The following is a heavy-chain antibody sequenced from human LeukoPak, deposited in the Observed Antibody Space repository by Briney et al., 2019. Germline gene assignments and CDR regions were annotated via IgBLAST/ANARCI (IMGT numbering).Heavy chain of an antibody. D-gene: IGHD1-14*01. CDR1: GFTFSSYG. V-gene: IGHV3-15*01. CDR2: IKSKTDGGTT. CDR3: TTTGVDYYFDY. J-gene: IGHJ4*02. Sequence: PGGSLRLSCAASGFTFSSYGMHWVRQAPGKGLEWVGRIKSKTDGGTTNYAAPVKGRFTISRDDSKNTLYLQMNSLKTEDTAVYYCTTTGVDYYFDYWGQGTLVTVSS.